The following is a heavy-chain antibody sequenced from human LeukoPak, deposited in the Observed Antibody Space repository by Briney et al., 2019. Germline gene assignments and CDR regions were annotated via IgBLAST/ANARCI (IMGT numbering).Heavy chain of an antibody. Sequence: GGSLRLSCVASGFSSSSYEMTWVRQAPGKGLEWVSHISSSGNIIHYADSVKGRFTISRDNAKNSLYLQMYSLRAEDTAICYCARVIRGYGSGTYYDWFDPWGQGTLVIVSS. J-gene: IGHJ5*02. CDR3: ARVIRGYGSGTYYDWFDP. CDR2: ISSSGNII. V-gene: IGHV3-48*03. CDR1: GFSSSSYE. D-gene: IGHD3-10*01.